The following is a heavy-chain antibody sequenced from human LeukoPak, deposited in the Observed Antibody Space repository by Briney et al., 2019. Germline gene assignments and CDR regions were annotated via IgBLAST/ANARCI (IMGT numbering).Heavy chain of an antibody. CDR2: ISGSGANT. V-gene: IGHV3-23*01. Sequence: PGGSLRLSCAASGFTFSSQSMTWVRQAPGKGLEWVSGISGSGANTYYGDSVKGRFTISRDNSKSTMYLQINSLRVEDTAVYYCVKWTGYGMNWGQGTLVTVSS. CDR3: VKWTGYGMN. D-gene: IGHD3/OR15-3a*01. J-gene: IGHJ4*02. CDR1: GFTFSSQS.